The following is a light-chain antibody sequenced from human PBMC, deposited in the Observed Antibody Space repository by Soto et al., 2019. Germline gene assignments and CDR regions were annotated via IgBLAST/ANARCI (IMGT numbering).Light chain of an antibody. J-gene: IGLJ1*01. CDR1: SSDVGYYNY. V-gene: IGLV2-14*01. CDR3: SSYTASSTYA. CDR2: EVS. Sequence: QSALTQPASVSGSPGQSITISCTGTSSDVGYYNYVSWFQEHPGKAPKLMIYEVSNRPSGVANRFSGSKSGNTASLTISGLQAEDEADYYCSSYTASSTYAFGTGTKVTVL.